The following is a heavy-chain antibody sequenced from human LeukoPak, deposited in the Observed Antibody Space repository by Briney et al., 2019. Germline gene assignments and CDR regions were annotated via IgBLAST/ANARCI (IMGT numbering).Heavy chain of an antibody. CDR3: AKDTKDQRLLWFGEQYNWFDP. V-gene: IGHV3-30*18. J-gene: IGHJ5*02. Sequence: PGGSLRLSCAASGLNFRSYSMNWVRQAPGKGLEWVAVILYDGSNKYYADSVKGRFTISRDNSENTLYLQMNSLRAEDTAVYYCAKDTKDQRLLWFGEQYNWFDPWGQGTLVTVSS. CDR2: ILYDGSNK. CDR1: GLNFRSYS. D-gene: IGHD3-10*01.